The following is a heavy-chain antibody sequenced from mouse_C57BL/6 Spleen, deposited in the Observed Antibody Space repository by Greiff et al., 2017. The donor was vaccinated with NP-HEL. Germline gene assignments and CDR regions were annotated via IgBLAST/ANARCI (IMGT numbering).Heavy chain of an antibody. CDR1: GYTFTSYG. CDR3: ARRYDYDGDWYFDV. J-gene: IGHJ1*03. CDR2: IYPRSGNT. Sequence: QVQLQQSGAVLARPGASVKLSCKASGYTFTSYGISWVKQRTGQGLEWIGEIYPRSGNTYYNEKFKGKATLTADKSSSTAYMELRSLTSEDPAVYFCARRYDYDGDWYFDVWGTGTTVTVSS. V-gene: IGHV1-81*01. D-gene: IGHD2-4*01.